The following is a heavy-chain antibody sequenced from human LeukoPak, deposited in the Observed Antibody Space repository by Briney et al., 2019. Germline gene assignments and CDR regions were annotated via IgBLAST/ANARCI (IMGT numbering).Heavy chain of an antibody. J-gene: IGHJ3*01. CDR2: IYYSGST. CDR3: AKAGVRYFDSSGLYAFDF. Sequence: SETLSLTCAVSGVSISSTSYDWAWIRQPRGKGLEWIGTIYYSGSTYHNPSLKSRVTMSVDTSRNQFSLKLSSVDAADTAVYYCAKAGVRYFDSSGLYAFDFWGQGTTVTVSS. D-gene: IGHD3-22*01. V-gene: IGHV4-39*01. CDR1: GVSISSTSYD.